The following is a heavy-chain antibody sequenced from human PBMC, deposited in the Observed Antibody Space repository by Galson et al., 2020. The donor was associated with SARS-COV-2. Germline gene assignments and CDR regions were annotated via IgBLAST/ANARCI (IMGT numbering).Heavy chain of an antibody. D-gene: IGHD5-18*01. CDR2: IGGSSGST. V-gene: IGHV3-21*06. CDR3: ARGGDSTMVSDFFDY. CDR1: GFIFSDYN. Sequence: GGSLRLSCVASGFIFSDYNMNWVRQAPGQGLEWVSSIGGSSGSTYYADSVTGRFTTSKNRAENSLFLQMNSLRVEDTAVYYCARGGDSTMVSDFFDYWGQGTLVTVPS. J-gene: IGHJ4*02.